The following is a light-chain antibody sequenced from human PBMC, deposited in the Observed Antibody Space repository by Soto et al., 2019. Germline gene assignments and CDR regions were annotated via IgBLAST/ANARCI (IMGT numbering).Light chain of an antibody. CDR2: DNN. Sequence: QSVLTQPPSVSAAPGQKATISCSGSSSNIGNNYVSWYQQLPGTAPKLLIYDNNKRPSGIPDRFSDSKSGTSATLAITGLQTGDEADYYCGTWDSSLSAYVFGTGTKLTVL. J-gene: IGLJ1*01. CDR1: SSNIGNNY. CDR3: GTWDSSLSAYV. V-gene: IGLV1-51*01.